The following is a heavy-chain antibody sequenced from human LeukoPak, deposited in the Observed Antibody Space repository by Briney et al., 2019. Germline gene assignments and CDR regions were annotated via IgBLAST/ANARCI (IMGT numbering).Heavy chain of an antibody. J-gene: IGHJ4*02. V-gene: IGHV4-30-4*02. D-gene: IGHD4-17*01. Sequence: PSETLSLTCTVSGGSISSGDYYWSWIRQPPGKGLEWIGYIYYSGSTYYNPSLKSRVTISVDTSKNQFSLKLSSVTAADTAVYYCARSATVTYYYFDYWGQGTLVTVSS. CDR1: GGSISSGDYY. CDR3: ARSATVTYYYFDY. CDR2: IYYSGST.